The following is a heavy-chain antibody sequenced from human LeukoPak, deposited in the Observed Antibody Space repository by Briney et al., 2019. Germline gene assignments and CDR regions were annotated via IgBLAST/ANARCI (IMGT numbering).Heavy chain of an antibody. CDR2: ITPDKGNT. CDR3: ARAAGPKDAFDI. CDR1: GYTFTRYG. D-gene: IGHD6-13*01. Sequence: ASVKVSCKSSGYTFTRYGISWVRQAPGQGLEWMGWITPDKGNTEYAQKFQGRVTMTTDTSTSTGYMELRNLRSDDTAVYYCARAAGPKDAFDIWGQGTMVTVSS. J-gene: IGHJ3*02. V-gene: IGHV1-18*01.